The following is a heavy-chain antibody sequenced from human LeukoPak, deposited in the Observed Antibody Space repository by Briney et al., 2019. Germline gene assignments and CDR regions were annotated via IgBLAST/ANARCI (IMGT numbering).Heavy chain of an antibody. V-gene: IGHV3-23*01. J-gene: IGHJ4*02. D-gene: IGHD3-16*01. CDR2: ISVSSGSI. CDR1: GLTFSNYA. Sequence: PGGSLRLSCAASGLTFSNYAMNWVRQTPGKGLEWVSGISVSSGSIYYADAVKGRFTISRDNSMNTVYLQVTSLRAEDTAVYYCAKDLWGYFDYWGQGTLVTVSS. CDR3: AKDLWGYFDY.